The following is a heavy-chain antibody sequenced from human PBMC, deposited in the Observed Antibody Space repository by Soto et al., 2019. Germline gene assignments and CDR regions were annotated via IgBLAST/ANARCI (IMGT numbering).Heavy chain of an antibody. CDR1: GVSVSSGGYS. Sequence: ASETLSLTCSVSGVSVSSGGYSWSWIRQPPGKALEWIGYIYHSGSTNYNPSLQSRVTLSVDKSKNQFSLKLTSVTAADTAVYYCARFPVATSHFDYWGPGTLVTVSS. CDR2: IYHSGST. D-gene: IGHD5-12*01. V-gene: IGHV4-30-2*01. CDR3: ARFPVATSHFDY. J-gene: IGHJ4*02.